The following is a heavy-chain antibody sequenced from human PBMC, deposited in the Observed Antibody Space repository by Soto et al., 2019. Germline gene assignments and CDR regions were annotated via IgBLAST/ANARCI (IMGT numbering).Heavy chain of an antibody. CDR3: ARVMGSWRGRYYYGMDV. D-gene: IGHD1-26*01. CDR2: IYYSGST. V-gene: IGHV4-31*03. J-gene: IGHJ6*02. CDR1: GGSIISGGYY. Sequence: PSETLSLTCTVSGGSIISGGYYWIWIRQHPGKGLEWIGYIYYSGSTYYNPSLKSRVTISVDTSKNQFSLKLSSVTAADTAVYYCARVMGSWRGRYYYGMDVWGQGTTVTVSS.